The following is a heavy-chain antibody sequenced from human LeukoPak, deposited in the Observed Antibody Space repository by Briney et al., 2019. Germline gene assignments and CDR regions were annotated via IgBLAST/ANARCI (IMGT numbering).Heavy chain of an antibody. Sequence: SETLSLTCTVSGGSISSYYWSWIRQPPGKGLEWIGYIYYSGSTNYNPSLESRVTISVDTSKNQFSLKLSSVTAADTAVYYCGRGRRYSSSWYVIDYWGQGTLVTVSS. J-gene: IGHJ4*02. V-gene: IGHV4-59*01. CDR3: GRGRRYSSSWYVIDY. CDR1: GGSISSYY. D-gene: IGHD6-13*01. CDR2: IYYSGST.